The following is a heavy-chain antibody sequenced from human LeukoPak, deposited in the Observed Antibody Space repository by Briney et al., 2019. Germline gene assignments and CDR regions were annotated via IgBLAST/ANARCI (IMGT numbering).Heavy chain of an antibody. V-gene: IGHV3-21*01. CDR1: GFAFNSYS. CDR2: IRESI. D-gene: IGHD3-16*01. Sequence: GGSLRLSCAASGFAFNSYSMTWVRQAPGKGLEWVSSIRESIYYADSVKGRFTISRDNAKNSLYLQMNSLRAEDTAVYYCARDASVWSRDYWGLGTLVTVSS. CDR3: ARDASVWSRDY. J-gene: IGHJ4*02.